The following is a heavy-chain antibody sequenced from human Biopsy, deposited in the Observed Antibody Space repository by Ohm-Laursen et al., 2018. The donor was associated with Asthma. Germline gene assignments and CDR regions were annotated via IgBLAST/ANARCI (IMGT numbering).Heavy chain of an antibody. J-gene: IGHJ4*02. CDR1: GFTFGSYG. Sequence: RSLRLSCAASGFTFGSYGLHWVRQAPGEGLEWVADIWFDGSKKHYADSVKGRFTISRDNSKNTLYLQMNSLRAEDTALYYCGRERSYMVDYWGQGTLVIVSS. V-gene: IGHV3-33*01. CDR2: IWFDGSKK. D-gene: IGHD3-10*01. CDR3: GRERSYMVDY.